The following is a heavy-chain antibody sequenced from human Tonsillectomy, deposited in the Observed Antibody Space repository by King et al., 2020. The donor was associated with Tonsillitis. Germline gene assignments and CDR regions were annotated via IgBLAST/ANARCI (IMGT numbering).Heavy chain of an antibody. D-gene: IGHD3-3*01. J-gene: IGHJ6*02. Sequence: VQLVESGAEVKKPGESLRISCKGSGYIFTSYWISWVRQMPGKGLEWMGRIDPGDSYTNYSPSFQGHVTISTDTSISTAYLEWSSLKASDTATYYCARRYNDIWTHNYCGVDVGGQGTPVTVPS. CDR1: GYIFTSYW. CDR3: ARRYNDIWTHNYCGVDV. V-gene: IGHV5-10-1*03. CDR2: IDPGDSYT.